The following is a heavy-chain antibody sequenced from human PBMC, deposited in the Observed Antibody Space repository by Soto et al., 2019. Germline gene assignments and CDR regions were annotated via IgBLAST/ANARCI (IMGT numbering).Heavy chain of an antibody. V-gene: IGHV1-2*02. Sequence: GSVKVSCKASGYPFTGYYIHFVRQAPGQGLEWMGWINPNSGGTNYAQKFQVRVTMTRDTSISTAYMELSRLRSDETAVYYCAREPRYYDFWSGYTYGMDVWGRGTPVTVSS. CDR2: INPNSGGT. J-gene: IGHJ6*01. CDR1: GYPFTGYY. CDR3: AREPRYYDFWSGYTYGMDV. D-gene: IGHD3-3*01.